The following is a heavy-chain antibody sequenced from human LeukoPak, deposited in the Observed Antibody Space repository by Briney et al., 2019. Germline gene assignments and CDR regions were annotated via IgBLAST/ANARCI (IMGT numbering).Heavy chain of an antibody. V-gene: IGHV3-33*01. J-gene: IGHJ6*03. D-gene: IGHD2-2*01. Sequence: PGRSLRLSCAASGFTFSSYGMHWVRQAPGKGLEWVAVIWYDGSNKYYAESVKGRFTISRDNSKNTLYLQMNSRRAEDTAVYYCARDGLGCSSTSCSPVAVYYYCYYMDVWGKGTTVTVSS. CDR2: IWYDGSNK. CDR1: GFTFSSYG. CDR3: ARDGLGCSSTSCSPVAVYYYCYYMDV.